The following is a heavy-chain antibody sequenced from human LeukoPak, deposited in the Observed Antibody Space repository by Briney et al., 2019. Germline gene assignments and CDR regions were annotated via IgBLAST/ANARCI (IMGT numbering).Heavy chain of an antibody. CDR2: SSGNGAIA. Sequence: SGGSLRLSCAASGFTFSGYAMGWVRQAPGKGLEWVSASSGNGAIAYYADSVKGRFTISRDNSKNTLYLQMNSLRVEDTAVYYCAKDSWIQLHAVLDYWGQGTLVTVSS. D-gene: IGHD5-18*01. CDR1: GFTFSGYA. J-gene: IGHJ4*02. CDR3: AKDSWIQLHAVLDY. V-gene: IGHV3-23*01.